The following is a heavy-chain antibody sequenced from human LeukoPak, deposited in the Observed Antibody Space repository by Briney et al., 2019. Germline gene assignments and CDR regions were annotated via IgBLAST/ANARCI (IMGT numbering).Heavy chain of an antibody. CDR3: VIGAGGGYPVN. J-gene: IGHJ4*02. CDR1: GLIFSSYS. D-gene: IGHD3-22*01. CDR2: ISSGSSTI. V-gene: IGHV3-48*02. Sequence: GGSLRLSCAASGLIFSSYSLNWVRQAPGKGLEWISYISSGSSTIHYADSVKGRFTISRDNANNSVYLQMDSLKDEDSAVYFCVIGAGGGYPVNWGQGTLVTVSS.